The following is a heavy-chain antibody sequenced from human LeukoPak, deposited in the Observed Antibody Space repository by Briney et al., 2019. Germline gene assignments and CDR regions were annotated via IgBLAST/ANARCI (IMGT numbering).Heavy chain of an antibody. D-gene: IGHD3-10*01. J-gene: IGHJ6*02. CDR1: GYTFTGYY. CDR2: INPNSGGT. Sequence: ASVKVSCKASGYTFTGYYMHWVRQAPGQGLEWMGWINPNSGGTNYAQKFQGWVTMTRDTSISTAYMELSRLRSDDTAVYYCATGRMVRGVIITSYGMDVWGQGTTVTVSS. V-gene: IGHV1-2*04. CDR3: ATGRMVRGVIITSYGMDV.